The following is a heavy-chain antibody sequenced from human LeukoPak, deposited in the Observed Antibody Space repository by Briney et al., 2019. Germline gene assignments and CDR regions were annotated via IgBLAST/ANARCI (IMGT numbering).Heavy chain of an antibody. CDR2: IYYSGTT. V-gene: IGHV4-31*03. D-gene: IGHD5-18*01. CDR1: GASISSGGYY. Sequence: SQTLSLTCTVSGASISSGGYYWSRIRQHPGKGLEWIGYIYYSGTTYYNPSLKSRVTISVDTSENQFSLKLTSVTAADTAVYYCARDGISYGIDYWGQGTLVTVSS. J-gene: IGHJ4*02. CDR3: ARDGISYGIDY.